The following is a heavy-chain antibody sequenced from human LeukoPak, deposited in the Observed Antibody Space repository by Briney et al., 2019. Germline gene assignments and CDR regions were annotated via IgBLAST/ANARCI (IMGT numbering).Heavy chain of an antibody. CDR3: ARSQGVGIAVAASV. CDR2: IYYSGST. J-gene: IGHJ4*02. Sequence: SETLSLTCTVSGDSISSTSYYWSWIRQPPGKGLEWIGYIYYSGSTNYNPSLKSRVTISVDTSKNQFSLKLSPVTAADTAVYYCARSQGVGIAVAASVWGQGTLVTVSS. CDR1: GDSISSTSYY. D-gene: IGHD6-19*01. V-gene: IGHV4-61*05.